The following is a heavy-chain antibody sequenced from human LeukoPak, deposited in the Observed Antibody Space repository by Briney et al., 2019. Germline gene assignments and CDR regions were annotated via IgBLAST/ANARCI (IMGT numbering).Heavy chain of an antibody. CDR3: ARGGGYYDRSAKYFIRPPEY. Sequence: GASVKVSCKASGYTFTSYDINWVRQATGQGLGWMGWMNPNSGNTGYAQKFQGRVTMTRNTSISTAYMELSSLRSEDTAVYYCARGGGYYDRSAKYFIRPPEYWGQGTLVTVSS. CDR2: MNPNSGNT. D-gene: IGHD3-22*01. CDR1: GYTFTSYD. V-gene: IGHV1-8*01. J-gene: IGHJ4*02.